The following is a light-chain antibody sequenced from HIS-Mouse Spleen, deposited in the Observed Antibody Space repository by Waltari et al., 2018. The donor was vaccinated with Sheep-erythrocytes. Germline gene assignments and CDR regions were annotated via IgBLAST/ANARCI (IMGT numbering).Light chain of an antibody. V-gene: IGLV2-14*01. CDR3: SSYTSSSTLWV. CDR2: EVS. J-gene: IGLJ3*02. Sequence: QSALTQPASVSGSPGQSITLSCTATSSDVGGYNYFSRYQQHPGKAPKLMIYEVSNRPSGVSNRFSGSKSGNTASLTISGLQAEDEADYYCSSYTSSSTLWVFGGGTKLTVL. CDR1: SSDVGGYNY.